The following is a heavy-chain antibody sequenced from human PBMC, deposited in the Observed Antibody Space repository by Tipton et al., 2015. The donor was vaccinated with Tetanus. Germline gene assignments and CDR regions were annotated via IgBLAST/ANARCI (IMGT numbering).Heavy chain of an antibody. Sequence: TLSLTCTVSGGSISSNYWSWIRQPPGKGLEWIGNIYYSGSTNYNPSLKSRVTISVDTSKKQFSLKLSSVTAADTAVYYCAADIATGANRWFDPWGQGTLVTVSS. CDR3: AADIATGANRWFDP. D-gene: IGHD4/OR15-4a*01. CDR2: IYYSGST. CDR1: GGSISSNY. J-gene: IGHJ5*02. V-gene: IGHV4-59*01.